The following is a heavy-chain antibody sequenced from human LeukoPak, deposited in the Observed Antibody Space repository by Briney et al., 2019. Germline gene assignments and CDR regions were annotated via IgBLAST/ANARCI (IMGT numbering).Heavy chain of an antibody. CDR1: GFIFNNFD. J-gene: IGHJ6*02. CDR2: IGIGGDT. CDR3: ARDRFGMDV. V-gene: IGHV3-13*01. Sequence: GGSLRLSCAASGFIFNNFDMHWVRQGTGKGLEWVSAIGIGGDTHYSGSVKGRFIISSENAKNSLFLQMNSLRVGDTAVYYCARDRFGMDVWGRGTTVIVSS.